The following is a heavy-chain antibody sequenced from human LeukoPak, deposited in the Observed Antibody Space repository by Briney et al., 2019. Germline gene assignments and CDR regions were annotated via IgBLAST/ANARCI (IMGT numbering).Heavy chain of an antibody. J-gene: IGHJ4*02. D-gene: IGHD3-22*01. Sequence: GGSLRLSCAASGFTFSTYTMSWVRQRPGKGLEWVSTISPSGDTTQYADSVKGHFTISRDNSETTLFSQMTSLRVEDAAVYYCARKSSGHYPFDCWGQGTLVTVSS. CDR3: ARKSSGHYPFDC. CDR2: ISPSGDTT. V-gene: IGHV3-23*01. CDR1: GFTFSTYT.